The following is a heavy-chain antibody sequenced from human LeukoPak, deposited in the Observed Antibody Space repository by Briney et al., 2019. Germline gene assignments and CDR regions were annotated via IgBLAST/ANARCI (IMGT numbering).Heavy chain of an antibody. Sequence: GGSLRLSCAASGFTFSSYAMSWVRQAPGKGLEWVSAISGSGGSTYYADSVKGRFTISRDNSKNTLYLQMNSLRAEDTAVYYCAKGCTISAHREFYFDYWGQGTLVTVSS. CDR3: AKGCTISAHREFYFDY. CDR1: GFTFSSYA. D-gene: IGHD2-8*01. J-gene: IGHJ4*02. V-gene: IGHV3-23*01. CDR2: ISGSGGST.